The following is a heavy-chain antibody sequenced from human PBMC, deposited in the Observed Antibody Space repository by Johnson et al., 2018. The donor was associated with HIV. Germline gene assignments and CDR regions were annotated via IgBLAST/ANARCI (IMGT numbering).Heavy chain of an antibody. D-gene: IGHD2-21*01. Sequence: QVQLVESGGGLVKPGGSLKLSCATSGFTFSDYYMSWIRQAPGKRLEWVAVISYDGTNADYGDSLKGRFTMSRDNSKNTIYLQMNSLRLEDTAVYYCARARTVVIARPDAFDIWGQGTMVTVSS. V-gene: IGHV3-30*03. CDR2: ISYDGTNA. J-gene: IGHJ3*02. CDR1: GFTFSDYY. CDR3: ARARTVVIARPDAFDI.